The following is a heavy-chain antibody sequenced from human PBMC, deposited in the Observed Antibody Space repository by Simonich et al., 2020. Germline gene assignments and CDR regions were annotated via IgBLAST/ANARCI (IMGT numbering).Heavy chain of an antibody. Sequence: EVQLVESGGGLVQPGVSLRLSCAAYGFTFSSYWMHWVRQDHGKGLVWVTRSKRDGRSTSDAASVKGRFTISRDNDKNTLYLQMNRLRAEDTAVYYCASFNVVPAADAFDIWGQGTMVTVSS. CDR2: SKRDGRST. CDR1: GFTFSSYW. D-gene: IGHD2-2*01. J-gene: IGHJ3*02. CDR3: ASFNVVPAADAFDI. V-gene: IGHV3-74*01.